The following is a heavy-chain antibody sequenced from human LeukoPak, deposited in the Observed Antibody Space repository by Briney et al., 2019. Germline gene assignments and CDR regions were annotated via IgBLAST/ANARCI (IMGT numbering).Heavy chain of an antibody. D-gene: IGHD3-3*01. J-gene: IGHJ4*02. V-gene: IGHV4-61*01. Sequence: PSETLSLTCTVSGGSVSSGSYYWSWIRQPPGKGLEWIGYIYYSGSTNYNPSLKSRVTISVDTSKNQFSLKLSSVTAADTAVYYCARMIFGVVPNIDYWGQGTLVTASS. CDR2: IYYSGST. CDR1: GGSVSSGSYY. CDR3: ARMIFGVVPNIDY.